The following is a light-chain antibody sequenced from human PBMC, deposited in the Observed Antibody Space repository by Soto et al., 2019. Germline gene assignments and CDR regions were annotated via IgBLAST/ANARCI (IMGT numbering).Light chain of an antibody. V-gene: IGKV3D-20*02. CDR3: QQRRT. J-gene: IGKJ1*01. Sequence: DIVLTQSPGTLSLSPGERATLSCRASQSVSSNYLAWYQQKPGQAPRLLIYGASTRATGVPDRFSGSGSGTDFTLTISRLEPEDFAVYYCQQRRTFGQGTKVEIK. CDR1: QSVSSNY. CDR2: GAS.